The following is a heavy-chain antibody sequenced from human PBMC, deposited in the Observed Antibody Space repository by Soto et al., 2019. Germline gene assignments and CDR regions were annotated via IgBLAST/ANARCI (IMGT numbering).Heavy chain of an antibody. CDR2: IYYSGGT. J-gene: IGHJ6*02. D-gene: IGHD5-18*01. CDR1: GGSISSGGYY. V-gene: IGHV4-31*03. CDR3: ARVLSKAMVSDYYYGMDV. Sequence: KTSETLSLTCTVSGGSISSGGYYWSWIRQHPGKGLEWIGYIYYSGGTYYNPSLKSRVTISVDTSKNQFSLKLSSVTAADTAVYYCARVLSKAMVSDYYYGMDVWGQGTTVTVSS.